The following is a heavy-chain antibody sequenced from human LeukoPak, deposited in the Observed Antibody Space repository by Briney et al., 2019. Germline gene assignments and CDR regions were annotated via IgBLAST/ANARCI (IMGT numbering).Heavy chain of an antibody. CDR2: INHSGST. V-gene: IGHV4-34*01. CDR3: ARNRYYYGSGSYPSSRFDY. D-gene: IGHD3-10*01. CDR1: GGSFSGYF. Sequence: PSETLSLTCAVYGGSFSGYFWSWIRQPPGEGLEWIGEINHSGSTNYNPSLKSRVTISVDTSKNQFSLKLSSVTAADTAVYYCARNRYYYGSGSYPSSRFDYWGQGTLVTVSS. J-gene: IGHJ4*02.